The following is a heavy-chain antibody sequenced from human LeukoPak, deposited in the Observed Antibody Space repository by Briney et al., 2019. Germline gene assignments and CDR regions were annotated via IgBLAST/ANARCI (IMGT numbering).Heavy chain of an antibody. CDR3: ARARSIGSFDY. CDR2: ISSSSSYI. J-gene: IGHJ4*02. V-gene: IGHV3-21*01. D-gene: IGHD3-16*02. Sequence: GGSLRLSCAASGFTFSSYSMNWVRQAPGKGLEWVSSISSSSSYIYYADSVKGRFTISRDNAKNSLYLQMNCLRAEDTAVYYCARARSIGSFDYWGQGTLVTVSS. CDR1: GFTFSSYS.